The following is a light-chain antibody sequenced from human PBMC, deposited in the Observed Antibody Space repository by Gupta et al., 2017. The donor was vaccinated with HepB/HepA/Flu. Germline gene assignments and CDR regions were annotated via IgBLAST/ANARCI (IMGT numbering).Light chain of an antibody. CDR2: RNN. V-gene: IGLV1-47*01. CDR1: SSNIGSNY. J-gene: IGLJ2*01. Sequence: QSVLTQPLSASGTPGPRVAISWSGSSSNIGSNYVYWYQQLPGTAPKLLIYRNNQRPSGVPDRFSGSKSGTSASLAISGLRSEDEADYYCAAWDDSLSGPVFGGGTKLTVL. CDR3: AAWDDSLSGPV.